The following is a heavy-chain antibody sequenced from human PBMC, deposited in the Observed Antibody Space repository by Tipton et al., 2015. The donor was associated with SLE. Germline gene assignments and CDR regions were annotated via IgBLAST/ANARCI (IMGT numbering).Heavy chain of an antibody. CDR2: IYYSGST. CDR1: GGSISNYY. CDR3: ATNRTSAVGFDY. V-gene: IGHV4-59*01. J-gene: IGHJ4*02. Sequence: TLSLTCTVSGGSISNYYWNWIRQPPGKGLEWIGYIYYSGSTNYNPSLKSRLTISVDRSKNQFSLKLSSVTAADTAMYYCATNRTSAVGFDYWGQGTLVTVSS. D-gene: IGHD1-14*01.